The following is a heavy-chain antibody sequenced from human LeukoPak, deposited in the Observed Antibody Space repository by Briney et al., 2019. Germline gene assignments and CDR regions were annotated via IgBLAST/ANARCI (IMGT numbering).Heavy chain of an antibody. D-gene: IGHD5-18*01. Sequence: PSETLSLTCTVSGGSISSSSYYWGWIRQPPGKGLEWIGSIYYTGSAYYNPSLKSRVTMSVDTPKNQFSLRLSSVTAADTAVYSCARHPERYSYFDYWGQGTLVTVSS. CDR2: IYYTGSA. CDR3: ARHPERYSYFDY. V-gene: IGHV4-39*01. J-gene: IGHJ4*02. CDR1: GGSISSSSYY.